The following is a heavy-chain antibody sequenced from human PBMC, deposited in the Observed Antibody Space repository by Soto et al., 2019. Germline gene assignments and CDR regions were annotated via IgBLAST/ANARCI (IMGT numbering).Heavy chain of an antibody. Sequence: QVQLVQSGGEVKKPGASVKVSCTASGYIFNSFGISWVRQAPGQGLERMGWLSADTGNTKYAQNFQGRGTMTTDTTPSTAYMELRRLRPDDTAVYYCARSGTTGEIDYWGQGTLVTVSA. V-gene: IGHV1-18*01. CDR3: ARSGTTGEIDY. J-gene: IGHJ4*02. CDR2: LSADTGNT. CDR1: GYIFNSFG. D-gene: IGHD4-17*01.